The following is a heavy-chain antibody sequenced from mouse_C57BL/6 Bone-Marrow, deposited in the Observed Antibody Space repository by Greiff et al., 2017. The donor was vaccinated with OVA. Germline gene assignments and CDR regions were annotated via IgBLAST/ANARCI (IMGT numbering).Heavy chain of an antibody. J-gene: IGHJ2*01. CDR3: ATGPRQVRLRGYFGY. V-gene: IGHV3-6*01. D-gene: IGHD3-2*02. CDR2: IRYDGST. Sequence: EVQVVESGPGLVKPSPSLSLTCSVTGYSFTSGYYWNWIRQFPGNKLEWMGYIRYDGSTNYNPSFKNRTTLTRDTSKSQFFLKLNAVTTEDTATYDCATGPRQVRLRGYFGYWGQGTTLTVAS. CDR1: GYSFTSGYY.